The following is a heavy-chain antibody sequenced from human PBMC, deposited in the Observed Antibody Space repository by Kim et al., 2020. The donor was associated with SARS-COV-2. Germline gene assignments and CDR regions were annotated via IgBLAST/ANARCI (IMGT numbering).Heavy chain of an antibody. V-gene: IGHV3-30-3*01. CDR1: GFTFSSYA. Sequence: GGSLRLSCAASGFTFSSYAMYWVRQPPGKGLQWVAVMSYNGVNKYYADSVKGRFTISRDNSKSTLYLQMNTLRGEDTAVYYCARAGSDYDFYYNYAMVVWGQGSTVTVSS. CDR2: MSYNGVNK. D-gene: IGHD4-17*01. J-gene: IGHJ6*02. CDR3: ARAGSDYDFYYNYAMVV.